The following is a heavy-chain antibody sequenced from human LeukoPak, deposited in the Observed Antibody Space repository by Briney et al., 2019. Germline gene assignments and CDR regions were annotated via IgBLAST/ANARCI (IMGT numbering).Heavy chain of an antibody. CDR1: GGSISSSSYY. J-gene: IGHJ4*02. V-gene: IGHV4-39*01. CDR3: ARQVAAVGYYFDY. CDR2: IYYSGST. Sequence: PSETLSLTCTVSGGSISSSSYYWGWIRQPPGKGLEWIGSIYYSGSTYYNPSLKSRVTISVDTSKNQFSLKLSSVTAADTAVYYCARQVAAVGYYFDYWGQGTLVTVSS. D-gene: IGHD6-13*01.